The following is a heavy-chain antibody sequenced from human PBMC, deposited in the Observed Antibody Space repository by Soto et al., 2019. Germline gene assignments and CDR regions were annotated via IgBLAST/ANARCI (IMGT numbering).Heavy chain of an antibody. J-gene: IGHJ4*02. Sequence: GGSLRLSCAASGFTFSSYGMHWVRQAPGKGLEWVAVIWYDGSNKYYADSVKGRFTISRDNSKNTLYLQMNSLRAEDTAVYYCARDRASNGYKIYYFDYWGQGTLVTVSS. D-gene: IGHD5-12*01. V-gene: IGHV3-33*01. CDR2: IWYDGSNK. CDR1: GFTFSSYG. CDR3: ARDRASNGYKIYYFDY.